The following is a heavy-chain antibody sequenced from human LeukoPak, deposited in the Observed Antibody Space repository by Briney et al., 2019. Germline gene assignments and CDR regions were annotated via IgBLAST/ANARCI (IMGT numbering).Heavy chain of an antibody. Sequence: GASVKVSCKVSGDSLTDLNTQWVRPAPGKGLECLGGFDPEQAKTIYAQNFQGRVTMTEDASTDTAYMELNSLKSEDTAVYYCATRGGDFWSGFENWGEGALVTVSS. CDR1: GDSLTDLN. V-gene: IGHV1-24*01. CDR2: FDPEQAKT. J-gene: IGHJ4*02. CDR3: ATRGGDFWSGFEN. D-gene: IGHD3-3*01.